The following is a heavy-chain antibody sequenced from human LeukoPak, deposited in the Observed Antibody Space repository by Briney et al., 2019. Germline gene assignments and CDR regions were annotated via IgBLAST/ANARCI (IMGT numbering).Heavy chain of an antibody. Sequence: RGSLRLSCAASGFTFSSFWMSWVRQAPGKGLEWVANIQQDGREKYYVDSVKGRFTISRDNAKNSLSLQMNSLRAEDTAVYYCARGRRSDSSGPPYFDYWGQGTLVTFSS. CDR1: GFTFSSFW. D-gene: IGHD6-19*01. CDR2: IQQDGREK. CDR3: ARGRRSDSSGPPYFDY. V-gene: IGHV3-7*01. J-gene: IGHJ4*02.